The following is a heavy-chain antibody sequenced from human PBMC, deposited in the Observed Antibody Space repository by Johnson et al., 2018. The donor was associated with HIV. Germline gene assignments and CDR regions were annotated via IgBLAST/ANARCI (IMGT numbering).Heavy chain of an antibody. D-gene: IGHD1-26*01. Sequence: QEQLVESGGGVVQPGGSLRLSCAASGFTFSSYGMHWVRQAPGKGLEWVAFIRYDGTNKYYADSVKGRFTVSRDNSKNTLYVEMNSLRAEDTAVYYCASGGSRYSGSYLSDAFDIWGQGTMVTVSS. CDR1: GFTFSSYG. V-gene: IGHV3-30*02. CDR3: ASGGSRYSGSYLSDAFDI. J-gene: IGHJ3*02. CDR2: IRYDGTNK.